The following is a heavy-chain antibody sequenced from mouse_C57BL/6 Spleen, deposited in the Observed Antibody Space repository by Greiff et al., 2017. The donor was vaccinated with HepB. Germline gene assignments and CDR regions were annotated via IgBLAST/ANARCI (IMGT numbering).Heavy chain of an antibody. J-gene: IGHJ4*01. CDR3: ARLGSSYYYAMDY. CDR1: GFPFSDYG. CDR2: ISSGRSTI. D-gene: IGHD1-1*01. V-gene: IGHV5-17*01. Sequence: EVKLVESGGGLVKPGGSLKLSCAASGFPFSDYGMHWVRQGQEKGLEWVAYISSGRSTIYKANTVKGGFTISRDNAKNTLFLQMTSLRSEDTAMYYCARLGSSYYYAMDYWGQGTSVTVSS.